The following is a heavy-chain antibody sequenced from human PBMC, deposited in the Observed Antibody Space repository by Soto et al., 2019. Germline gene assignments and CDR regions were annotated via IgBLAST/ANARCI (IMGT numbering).Heavy chain of an antibody. CDR1: GGTFSSYA. J-gene: IGHJ4*02. CDR2: IITIFGTA. CDR3: AGSIAFYGSGSNRGALCFDH. Sequence: SVKVSCKASGGTFSSYAISWVLQAPREGLEWMGGIITIFGTANYAQNFQGRVTITADESTSTAYMKLSSLRSEDTAVYYCAGSIAFYGSGSNRGALCFDHWGQGTLVTV. D-gene: IGHD3-10*01. V-gene: IGHV1-69*13.